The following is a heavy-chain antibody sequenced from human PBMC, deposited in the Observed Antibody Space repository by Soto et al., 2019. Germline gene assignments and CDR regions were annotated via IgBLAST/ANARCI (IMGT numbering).Heavy chain of an antibody. J-gene: IGHJ4*02. Sequence: QVQLQESGPGLVKPSQTLSLTCTVSGGSISTVDYWWSWIRQSPDMGLEWIGHIYDGGRTYNNPSLESRVTMSVDTSQSQLSLTLSSVRAADTAVYYCARGPSGDKVDSWGQGTLVTVSS. V-gene: IGHV4-30-4*01. D-gene: IGHD7-27*01. CDR3: ARGPSGDKVDS. CDR1: GGSISTVDYW. CDR2: IYDGGRT.